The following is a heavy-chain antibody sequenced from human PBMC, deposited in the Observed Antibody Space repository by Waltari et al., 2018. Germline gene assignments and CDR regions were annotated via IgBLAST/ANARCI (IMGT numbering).Heavy chain of an antibody. D-gene: IGHD3-16*01. V-gene: IGHV3-30*18. J-gene: IGHJ4*02. CDR2: VGFDGRNK. CDR1: GFSLLSFA. CDR3: AKDVEGELYYFDN. Sequence: VKLVESGGSVVQPGRSLRLSCAASGFSLLSFAMHWVRRSPGKGLDWVAVVGFDGRNKFYAESVKGRFTISRDNSKNTLYLQMESLRAEDTAIYYCAKDVEGELYYFDNWGQGTLVTVSS.